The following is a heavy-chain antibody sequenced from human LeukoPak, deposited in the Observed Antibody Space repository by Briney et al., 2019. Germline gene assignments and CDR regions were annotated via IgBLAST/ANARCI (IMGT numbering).Heavy chain of an antibody. CDR2: IYYSGST. V-gene: IGHV4-59*01. Sequence: PSETLSLTCTVSGGSISSYYWSWIRQPPGKGLEWIGYIYYSGSTNYNPSLKSRVTISVDTSKNQFSLKLSSVTAADTAVYYCARDLQGDNDYWGQGTLVTVSS. J-gene: IGHJ4*02. D-gene: IGHD2-21*02. CDR1: GGSISSYY. CDR3: ARDLQGDNDY.